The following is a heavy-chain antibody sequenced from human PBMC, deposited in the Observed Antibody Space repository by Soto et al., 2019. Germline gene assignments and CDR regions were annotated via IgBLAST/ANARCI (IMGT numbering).Heavy chain of an antibody. V-gene: IGHV4-4*02. D-gene: IGHD1-7*01. CDR3: ARNWIYDMDYYYDMDV. J-gene: IGHJ6*02. Sequence: SETLSVTCAVSVGSISSSNWWSCVRQPPAKGLEWIGETYHSRSTNYNPSLKSRVTISVDKSKNQFSLKLSSVTGADTAVYYCARNWIYDMDYYYDMDVWGQETTVTVSS. CDR2: TYHSRST. CDR1: VGSISSSNW.